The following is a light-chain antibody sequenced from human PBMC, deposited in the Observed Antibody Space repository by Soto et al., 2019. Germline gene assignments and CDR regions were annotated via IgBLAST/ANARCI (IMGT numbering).Light chain of an antibody. J-gene: IGLJ1*01. CDR2: DVS. Sequence: QSALTQPGSVSGSPGQSITISCTGTSSDVGGYNYVSWYQQHPGKASKLMIYDVSNRPSGVSNRFSGSKSGNTASLTISGLQAEDEADYYCSSYTSSSTGTYVFGTGTKLTVL. CDR3: SSYTSSSTGTYV. V-gene: IGLV2-14*01. CDR1: SSDVGGYNY.